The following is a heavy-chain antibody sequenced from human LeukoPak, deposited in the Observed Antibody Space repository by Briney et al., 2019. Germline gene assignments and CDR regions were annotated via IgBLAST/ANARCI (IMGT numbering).Heavy chain of an antibody. CDR2: ISSSGSTI. D-gene: IGHD3-3*01. J-gene: IGHJ4*02. CDR3: ARASGRFWGGATIDY. V-gene: IGHV3-11*01. CDR1: GFTISDYY. Sequence: PGGSLRLSYAASGFTISDYYMSWIRQAPGKGLEWVSYISSSGSTIYYADSVKGRFTISSDNAKNSLYLQMNSLRAEDTAVYYCARASGRFWGGATIDYWGQGTLVTVSS.